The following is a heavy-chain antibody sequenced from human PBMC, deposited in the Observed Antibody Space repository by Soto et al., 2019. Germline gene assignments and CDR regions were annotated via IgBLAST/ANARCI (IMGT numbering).Heavy chain of an antibody. J-gene: IGHJ4*02. Sequence: SETLSLTCAVAGGSISSGGYSWSWIRQPPGKGLEWIGYIYHSGSTYYNPSLKSRVTISVDRSKNQFSLKLSSVTAEDTAVYYCAKHQGYRSTWPFDYWGQGTLVTVSS. D-gene: IGHD6-13*01. CDR1: GGSISSGGYS. CDR3: AKHQGYRSTWPFDY. CDR2: IYHSGST. V-gene: IGHV4-30-2*01.